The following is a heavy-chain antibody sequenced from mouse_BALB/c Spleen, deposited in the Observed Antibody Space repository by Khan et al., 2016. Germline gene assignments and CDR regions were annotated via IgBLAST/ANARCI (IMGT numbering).Heavy chain of an antibody. D-gene: IGHD2-5*01. J-gene: IGHJ4*01. CDR2: IDPYFGGT. CDR1: AYSFTGYN. Sequence: VQLQQSGPELEKPGASVKISCKASAYSFTGYNMNWVKQSNGKSLEWIGNIDPYFGGTNYNQKFKGRATLTVDNYSSTAYMPLKRLTSEDSAVYYWARARCSNYDCYAIDHWGQGTSVTVSS. CDR3: ARARCSNYDCYAIDH. V-gene: IGHV1S135*01.